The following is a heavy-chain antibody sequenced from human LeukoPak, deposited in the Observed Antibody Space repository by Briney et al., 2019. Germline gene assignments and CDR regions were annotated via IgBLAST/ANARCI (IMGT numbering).Heavy chain of an antibody. J-gene: IGHJ5*02. CDR3: AEDKGLAAASTSNWFDP. CDR2: ISGSSAYT. CDR1: GFTFSSYA. V-gene: IGHV3-23*01. D-gene: IGHD6-13*01. Sequence: QAGGSLRLSCAASGFTFSSYAMNWVRQAPGKGLEWVSAISGSSAYTYYADSVKGRFTISRDNSKNTLYLQMNSLRAEDTAVYYCAEDKGLAAASTSNWFDPWGQGTLVTVSS.